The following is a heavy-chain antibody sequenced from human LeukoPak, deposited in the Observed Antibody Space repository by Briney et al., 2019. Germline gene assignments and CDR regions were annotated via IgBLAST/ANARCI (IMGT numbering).Heavy chain of an antibody. CDR2: INHSGST. Sequence: PSETLSLPCAVYGGSFSGYYWSWIRQPPGKGLEWIGEINHSGSTNYNPSLKSRVTISVDTSKNQFSLKLSSVTAADTAVYYCARHGFIAVALYDYWGQGTLVTVSS. D-gene: IGHD6-19*01. CDR3: ARHGFIAVALYDY. CDR1: GGSFSGYY. J-gene: IGHJ4*02. V-gene: IGHV4-34*01.